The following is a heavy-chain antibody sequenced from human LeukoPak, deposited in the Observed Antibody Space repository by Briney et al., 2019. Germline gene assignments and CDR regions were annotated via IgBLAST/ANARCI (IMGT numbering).Heavy chain of an antibody. CDR3: ASMGYSYGYIDY. V-gene: IGHV4-59*01. Sequence: SETLSLTCTVSGGSISSYYWSWIRQPPGKGLEWIGYIYYSGSTSYNPSLKSRVTISVDTSKNQFSLKLSSVTAADTAVYYCASMGYSYGYIDYWGQGTLVTVSS. J-gene: IGHJ4*02. CDR2: IYYSGST. CDR1: GGSISSYY. D-gene: IGHD5-18*01.